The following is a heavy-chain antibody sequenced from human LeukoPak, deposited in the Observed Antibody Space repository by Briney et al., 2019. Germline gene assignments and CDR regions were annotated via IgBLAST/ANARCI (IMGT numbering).Heavy chain of an antibody. V-gene: IGHV1-18*01. CDR3: ARAEREWYEILTGYLIPEHSYNYYMDV. Sequence: ASVKVSCKASGYTFTNYGISWVRQAPGQGLEWMGWISAYNGNTNYAQKFQGRVTMTTDTSTSTAYMELRSLRSDDTAEYYCARAEREWYEILTGYLIPEHSYNYYMDVWGKGTTVTVSS. J-gene: IGHJ6*03. CDR2: ISAYNGNT. D-gene: IGHD3-9*01. CDR1: GYTFTNYG.